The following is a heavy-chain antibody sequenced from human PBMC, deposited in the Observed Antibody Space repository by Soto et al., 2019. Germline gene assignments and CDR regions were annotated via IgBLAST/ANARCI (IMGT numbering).Heavy chain of an antibody. CDR1: GFSFSSYG. J-gene: IGHJ4*02. CDR2: IWNDGSNK. Sequence: QVQLVESGGGVVQPGRSLRVSCAASGFSFSSYGMHWVRQAPGKGLEWVAFIWNDGSNKFYVDSVKGRFTISRDNSKNKVHLQMNSLRAEDTAVYYCARDNWNDGYYFDNWGQGTLVTVSS. V-gene: IGHV3-33*01. CDR3: ARDNWNDGYYFDN. D-gene: IGHD1-20*01.